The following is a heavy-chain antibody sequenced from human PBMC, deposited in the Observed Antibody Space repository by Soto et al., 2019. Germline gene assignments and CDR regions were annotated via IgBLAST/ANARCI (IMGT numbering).Heavy chain of an antibody. D-gene: IGHD4-17*01. CDR2: ISSSSSYI. CDR3: ARARDYGYWYFDL. Sequence: EVQLVESGGGLVKPGGSLRLSCAASGFTFSSYSMNWVRQAPGKGLEWVSSISSSSSYIYYADSVKGRFTISRDNAKNSLYLQMNSLRAEDTAVYYSARARDYGYWYFDLWGRGTLVTVSS. CDR1: GFTFSSYS. J-gene: IGHJ2*01. V-gene: IGHV3-21*01.